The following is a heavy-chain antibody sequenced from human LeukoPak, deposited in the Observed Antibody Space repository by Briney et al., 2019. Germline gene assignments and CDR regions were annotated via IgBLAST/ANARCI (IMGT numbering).Heavy chain of an antibody. CDR1: GGSISSYY. J-gene: IGHJ6*02. CDR2: IYYSGST. D-gene: IGHD6-13*01. Sequence: SETLSLTCTVSGGSISSYYWSWIRQPPGKGLEWIGYIYYSGSTNYNPFLKSRVTISVDTSKNQFSLKLSSVTAADTAVYYCAREVRLGSSWGEYYYGMDVWGQGTTVTVSS. CDR3: AREVRLGSSWGEYYYGMDV. V-gene: IGHV4-59*01.